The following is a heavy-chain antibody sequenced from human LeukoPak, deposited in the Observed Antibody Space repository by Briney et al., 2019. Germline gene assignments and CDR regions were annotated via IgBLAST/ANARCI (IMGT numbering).Heavy chain of an antibody. CDR2: IYYSGST. V-gene: IGHV4-59*01. CDR1: GGSFSGYY. J-gene: IGHJ3*02. CDR3: ARILRDGYSPGAFDI. D-gene: IGHD5-24*01. Sequence: PSETLSLTCAVYGGSFSGYYWSWIRQLPGKGLEWIGYIYYSGSTYYNPSLKSRVTISVDTSKNQFSLKLSSVTAADTAVYYCARILRDGYSPGAFDIWGQGTMVTVSS.